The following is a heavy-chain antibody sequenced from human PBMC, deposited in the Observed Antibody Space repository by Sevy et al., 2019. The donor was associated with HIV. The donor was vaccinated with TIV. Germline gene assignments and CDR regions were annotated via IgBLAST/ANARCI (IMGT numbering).Heavy chain of an antibody. CDR3: AREGCTKPHDY. CDR1: GFTFRKYS. V-gene: IGHV3-23*01. Sequence: GGSLRLSCAASGFTFRKYSMSWVRQPPGKGLEWVSTLSFGCGEINYADSVKGRFAISRDNSKSSVHLQMNNRRPEDTAVYYCAREGCTKPHDYWGQGTLVTVSS. CDR2: LSFGCGEI. D-gene: IGHD2-8*01. J-gene: IGHJ4*02.